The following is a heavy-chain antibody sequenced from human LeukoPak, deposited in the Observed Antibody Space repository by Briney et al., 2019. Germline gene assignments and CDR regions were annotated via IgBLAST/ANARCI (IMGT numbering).Heavy chain of an antibody. V-gene: IGHV3-9*02. J-gene: IGHJ6*02. CDR2: IHLSTNDV. CDR1: GFISDLYA. Sequence: GGSLRLSCAASGFISDLYAMHWVRQPPGKGLEWVSGIHLSTNDVGYADSVKGRFTISRDNAKNFLYLQMNSLAVEDTALYYCGKDMTPGGMDVWGQGTTVTVSS. CDR3: GKDMTPGGMDV.